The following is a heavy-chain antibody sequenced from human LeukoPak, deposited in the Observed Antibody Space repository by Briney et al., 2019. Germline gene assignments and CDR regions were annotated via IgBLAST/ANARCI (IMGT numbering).Heavy chain of an antibody. CDR2: ISGGSSTI. V-gene: IGHV3-48*01. CDR1: GFTLRSYS. J-gene: IGHJ4*02. D-gene: IGHD6-19*01. Sequence: GGSLRLSCAASGFTLRSYSMNWVRQAPGKGLEWVSYISGGSSTIYNADSVKGRFTISRDNAKNLLYLLMDTLRAEDTAVYYCARVGSNQWLDYWGQGTLVTASS. CDR3: ARVGSNQWLDY.